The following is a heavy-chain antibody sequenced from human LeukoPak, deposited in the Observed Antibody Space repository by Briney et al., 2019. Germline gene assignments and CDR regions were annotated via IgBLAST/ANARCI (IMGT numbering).Heavy chain of an antibody. D-gene: IGHD1-26*01. Sequence: PGGSLRLSCAASGFTFSDYAMSWVRQAPGKSLEWVSTISVSAGSTYYADSVKGRFTISRDNSKNTLYLQMTSLRAGDTAVYYCANRPLRNGGSDVDYWGQGTLVAVSS. V-gene: IGHV3-23*01. CDR3: ANRPLRNGGSDVDY. CDR2: ISVSAGST. J-gene: IGHJ4*02. CDR1: GFTFSDYA.